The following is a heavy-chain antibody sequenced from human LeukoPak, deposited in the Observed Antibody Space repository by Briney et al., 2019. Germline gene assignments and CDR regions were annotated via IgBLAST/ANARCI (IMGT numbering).Heavy chain of an antibody. Sequence: ASVKVSCKASGYTFTSYDINWVRQATGQGLEWMGWMNPNSGNTGYAQKFQGRVTITRNTSISTAYMELRSLRSDDTAVYYCTREPGEYSSGWLLYYFDYWGQGTLVTVSS. J-gene: IGHJ4*02. CDR2: MNPNSGNT. CDR3: TREPGEYSSGWLLYYFDY. D-gene: IGHD6-19*01. CDR1: GYTFTSYD. V-gene: IGHV1-8*03.